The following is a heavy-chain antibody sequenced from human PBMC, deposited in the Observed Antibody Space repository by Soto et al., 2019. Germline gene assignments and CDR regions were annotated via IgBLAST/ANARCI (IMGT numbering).Heavy chain of an antibody. V-gene: IGHV3-30-3*01. D-gene: IGHD2-15*01. Sequence: QVQLVESGGGVVQPGRSLRLSCAASGFTFSTYAMHWVRQAPGKGLEWVAVISYDGTNKYYADSVKGQFTISRDNSKNTLYLQMNSLRHEHTAVYYCARDCSGGSCSLLDIDYWGQGTLVTVSS. CDR2: ISYDGTNK. CDR3: ARDCSGGSCSLLDIDY. CDR1: GFTFSTYA. J-gene: IGHJ4*02.